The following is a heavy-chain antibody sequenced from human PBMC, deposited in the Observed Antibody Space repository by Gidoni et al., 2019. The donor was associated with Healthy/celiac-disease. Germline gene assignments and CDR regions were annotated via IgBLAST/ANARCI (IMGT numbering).Heavy chain of an antibody. J-gene: IGHJ4*02. V-gene: IGHV4-59*08. Sequence: QVQLQESGPGLVKPSETLSLTCTVSGGSISSYSWSWIRQPPGKGLEWIGYIYYSGSTNYNPSLKSRVTISVDTSKNQFSLKLSSVTAADTAVYYCARQSSIAARPFDYWGQGTLVTVSS. CDR1: GGSISSYS. D-gene: IGHD6-6*01. CDR3: ARQSSIAARPFDY. CDR2: IYYSGST.